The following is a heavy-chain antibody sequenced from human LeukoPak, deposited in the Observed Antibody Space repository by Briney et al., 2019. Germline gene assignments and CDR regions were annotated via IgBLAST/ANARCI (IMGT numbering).Heavy chain of an antibody. CDR1: GFTFSTSW. J-gene: IGHJ4*02. D-gene: IGHD3-10*01. CDR2: IKYDESEK. V-gene: IGHV3-7*01. Sequence: GGSLRLSCVVSGFTFSTSWMSWVRQAPGKGLEWVANIKYDESEKHYVDSVKGRFTISRDNAKNSLYLQMNSLRAEDTAVYYCARDLYGSGRYQRDYWGQGTLVTVSS. CDR3: ARDLYGSGRYQRDY.